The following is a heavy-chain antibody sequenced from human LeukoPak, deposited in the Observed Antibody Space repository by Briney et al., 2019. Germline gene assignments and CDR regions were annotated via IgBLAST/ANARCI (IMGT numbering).Heavy chain of an antibody. V-gene: IGHV3-30*02. CDR1: GFTFSSYE. CDR2: IRYDGSHE. J-gene: IGHJ4*01. Sequence: GGSLRLSCAASGFTFSSYEMNWVRQAPGKGLEWVAFIRYDGSHEYYADSVKGRFTISRDNSKNTLYLQMSSVRSEDTALYYCAKPSGSGVDYWGQGTRVTVSS. D-gene: IGHD1-26*01. CDR3: AKPSGSGVDY.